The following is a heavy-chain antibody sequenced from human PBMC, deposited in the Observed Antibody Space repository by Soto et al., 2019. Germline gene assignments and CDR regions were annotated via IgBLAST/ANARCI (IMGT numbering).Heavy chain of an antibody. Sequence: SETLSLTCTVSGGSISSYYWSWIRQPPGKGLERIGYIYYSGSTNYNPSLKSRVTISVDTSKNQFSLKLSSVTAADTAVYYCARGLRFAEKYYYYYYGMDVWGQGTTVTVSS. D-gene: IGHD3-3*01. CDR1: GGSISSYY. J-gene: IGHJ6*02. CDR3: ARGLRFAEKYYYYYYGMDV. V-gene: IGHV4-59*01. CDR2: IYYSGST.